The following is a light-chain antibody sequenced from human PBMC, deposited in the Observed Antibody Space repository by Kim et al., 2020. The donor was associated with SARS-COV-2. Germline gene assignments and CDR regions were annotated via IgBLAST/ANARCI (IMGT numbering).Light chain of an antibody. V-gene: IGKV1-33*01. CDR1: HDIDKA. CDR3: PQCHDVLDTCGKGTKLENT. CDR2: DVS. Sequence: DVQMTQSPSSLSASVGDRVTITCQESHDIDKALYWFQQRRGKAPMLLVYDVSNLAAGLPSRFTGTGSTTDYTLTITSLQPEDITTYYCPQCHDVLDTCGKGTKLENT. J-gene: IGKJ2*01.